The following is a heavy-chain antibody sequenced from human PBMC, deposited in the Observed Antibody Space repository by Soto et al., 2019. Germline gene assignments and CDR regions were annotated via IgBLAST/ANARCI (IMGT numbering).Heavy chain of an antibody. D-gene: IGHD3-10*01. CDR3: ARAGFGETLNWFDP. V-gene: IGHV3-30-3*01. Sequence: GGSLRLSCAASGFTFSSYAMHWVRQAPGKGLEWVAVISYDGSNKYYADSVKGRFTISRDNSKNTLYLQMNSLRAEDTAVYYCARAGFGETLNWFDPWGQGTLVTVSS. CDR2: ISYDGSNK. J-gene: IGHJ5*02. CDR1: GFTFSSYA.